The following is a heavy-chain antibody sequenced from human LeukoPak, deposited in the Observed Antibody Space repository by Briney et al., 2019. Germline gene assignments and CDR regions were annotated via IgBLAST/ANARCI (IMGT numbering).Heavy chain of an antibody. CDR1: GYTLTELS. Sequence: EASVKVSCKVSGYTLTELSMHWVRQAPGKGLEWMGGFDPEDGETIYAQKFQGRVTMTEDTSTDTAYMELSSLRPEDTAVYYCATTLTGTDNWFDPWGQGTLVTVSS. J-gene: IGHJ5*02. CDR3: ATTLTGTDNWFDP. D-gene: IGHD1-20*01. V-gene: IGHV1-24*01. CDR2: FDPEDGET.